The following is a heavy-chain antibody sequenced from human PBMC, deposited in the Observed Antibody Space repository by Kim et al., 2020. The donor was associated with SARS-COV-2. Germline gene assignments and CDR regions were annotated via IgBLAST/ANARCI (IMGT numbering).Heavy chain of an antibody. CDR2: ISYDGSNK. J-gene: IGHJ4*02. Sequence: GGSLRLSCAASGFTFSSYGMHWVRQAPGKGLEWVAVISYDGSNKYYADSVKGRFTISRDNSKNTLYLQMNSLRAEDTAVYYCAKDRHLRFLEWFPDYWGQGTLVTVSS. CDR1: GFTFSSYG. V-gene: IGHV3-30*18. CDR3: AKDRHLRFLEWFPDY. D-gene: IGHD3-3*01.